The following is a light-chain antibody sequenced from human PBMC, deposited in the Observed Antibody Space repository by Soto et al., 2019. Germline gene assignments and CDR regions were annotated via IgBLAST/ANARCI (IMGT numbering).Light chain of an antibody. V-gene: IGKV3-15*01. CDR1: QSMSIH. Sequence: DIVMTQSPATLSVSPGERATLSCRASQSMSIHLAWYQHKPGQAPRLLIYDASTRATGVPPRFSGSGSGTEFTLTISSLQSEDFATYYCQQYQRWPPRTFGQGTRLEIK. CDR2: DAS. J-gene: IGKJ1*01. CDR3: QQYQRWPPRT.